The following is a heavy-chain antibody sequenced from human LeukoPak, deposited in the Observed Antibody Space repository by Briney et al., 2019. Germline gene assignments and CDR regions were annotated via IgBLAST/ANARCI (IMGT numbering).Heavy chain of an antibody. V-gene: IGHV4-34*01. CDR3: ARDRRITMVRGVIITTHYGIDV. CDR1: GGSFSGYY. D-gene: IGHD3-10*01. CDR2: INHSGST. J-gene: IGHJ6*02. Sequence: PSETLSLTCAVYGGSFSGYYWSWIRQPPGKGLEWIGEINHSGSTNYNPSLKSRVTISVDTSKNQFSLKLSSVTAADTAVYYCARDRRITMVRGVIITTHYGIDVWGQGTTVTVSS.